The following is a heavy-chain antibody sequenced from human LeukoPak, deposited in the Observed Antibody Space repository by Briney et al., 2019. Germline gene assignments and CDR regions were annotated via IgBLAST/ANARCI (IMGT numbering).Heavy chain of an antibody. J-gene: IGHJ6*02. Sequence: ASVKVSCKASGYTFTRYYLHWVRQAPGQGVEWMGWIYPNSGDTNYAQKFQGRVTMTRDTYISTAYMELSRLRSDDTAVYYCARAIVVVPAKDGMDVWGQGTTVTVSS. CDR2: IYPNSGDT. V-gene: IGHV1-2*02. D-gene: IGHD2-21*02. CDR1: GYTFTRYY. CDR3: ARAIVVVPAKDGMDV.